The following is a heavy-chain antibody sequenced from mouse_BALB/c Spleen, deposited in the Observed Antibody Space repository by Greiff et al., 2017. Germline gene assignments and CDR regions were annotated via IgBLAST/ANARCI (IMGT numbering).Heavy chain of an antibody. CDR3: ARKELADY. CDR1: GFTFSSFG. V-gene: IGHV5-17*02. Sequence: EVKLMESGGGLVQPGGSRKLSCAASGFTFSSFGMHWVRQAPEKGLEWVAYISSGSSTIYYADTVKGRFTISRDNPKNTLFLQMTSLRSEDTAMYYCARKELADYWGQGTTLTVSS. J-gene: IGHJ2*01. CDR2: ISSGSSTI. D-gene: IGHD4-1*01.